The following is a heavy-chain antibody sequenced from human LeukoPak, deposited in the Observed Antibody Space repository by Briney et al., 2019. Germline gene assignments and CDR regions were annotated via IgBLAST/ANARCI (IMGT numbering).Heavy chain of an antibody. CDR2: INPNSGGT. J-gene: IGHJ4*02. V-gene: IGHV1-2*02. CDR1: GYTFTDYS. CDR3: ASYSPYYYDSSGYSGY. Sequence: GASVKVSCKASGYTFTDYSMHWVRQAPGQGLEWMGWINPNSGGTNYTQKFQGRVTMTRDTSISTAYMELISLRSDDTAVYYCASYSPYYYDSSGYSGYWGQGTLVTVSS. D-gene: IGHD3-22*01.